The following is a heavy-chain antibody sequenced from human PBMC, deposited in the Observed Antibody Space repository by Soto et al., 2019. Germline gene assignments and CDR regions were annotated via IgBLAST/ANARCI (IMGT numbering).Heavy chain of an antibody. CDR1: GFTFSSYA. CDR3: ARGGGSIAAKNWFDP. V-gene: IGHV3-30-3*01. J-gene: IGHJ5*02. D-gene: IGHD6-6*01. Sequence: QVQLVESGGGVVQPGRSLRLSCAASGFTFSSYAMHWVRQAPGKGLEWVAVISYDGSNKYYADSVKGRFTISRDNSKNTLYLLMNSLRAEDTAVYYCARGGGSIAAKNWFDPWGQGTLVTVSS. CDR2: ISYDGSNK.